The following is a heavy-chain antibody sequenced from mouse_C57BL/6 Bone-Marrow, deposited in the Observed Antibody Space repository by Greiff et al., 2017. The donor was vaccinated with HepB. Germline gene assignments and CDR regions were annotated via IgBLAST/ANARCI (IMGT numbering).Heavy chain of an antibody. D-gene: IGHD2-3*01. CDR3: ARSGLLDYFDY. J-gene: IGHJ2*01. Sequence: VQLQQSGPELVKPGASVKISCKASGYSFTGYYMHWVKQSPEKSLEWIGEINPSTGDTTYNQKFKAKATLTVDKSSSTAYMQLKSLTSEDSAVYYCARSGLLDYFDYWGQGTTLTVSS. V-gene: IGHV1-42*01. CDR2: INPSTGDT. CDR1: GYSFTGYY.